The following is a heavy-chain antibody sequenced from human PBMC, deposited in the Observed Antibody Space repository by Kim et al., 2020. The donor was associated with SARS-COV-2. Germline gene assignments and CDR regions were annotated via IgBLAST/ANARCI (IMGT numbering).Heavy chain of an antibody. CDR2: TYYRSKWYN. CDR1: GDSVSSDSAA. J-gene: IGHJ6*02. CDR3: ARDYYYGMDV. V-gene: IGHV6-1*01. Sequence: SQTLSLTCDISGDSVSSDSAAWNWIRLSPSRGLEWLGRTYYRSKWYNDYAVSVKSRITINPDASRNRFFLQLNSVTPEDTXXYXCARDYYYGMDVWXQGTXXXVSS.